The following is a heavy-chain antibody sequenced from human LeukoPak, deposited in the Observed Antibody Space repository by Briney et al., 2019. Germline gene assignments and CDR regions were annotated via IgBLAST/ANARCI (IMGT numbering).Heavy chain of an antibody. J-gene: IGHJ4*02. CDR1: GYTFTSYD. CDR2: INPNSGGT. CDR3: ARSIAVAGTAGDN. D-gene: IGHD6-19*01. V-gene: IGHV1-2*02. Sequence: ASVKVSCKASGYTFTSYDINWVRQATGQGLEWMGWINPNSGGTNYAQKFQGRVTMTRDTSISTAYMELSRLRSDDTAVYYCARSIAVAGTAGDNWGQGTLVTVSS.